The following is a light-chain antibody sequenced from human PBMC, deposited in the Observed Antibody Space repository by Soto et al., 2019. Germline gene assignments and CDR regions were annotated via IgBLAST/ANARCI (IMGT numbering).Light chain of an antibody. CDR1: SSDVGSYNL. CDR3: CSFARGTTLV. Sequence: QSVLTQPASVSGSPGQLITISCTGSSSDVGSYNLVSWYQQHPGKAPKLMVYESGKRPSGVSDRFFGSKSGNTASLTISGLQAEDEADYYCCSFARGTTLVFGGGTKLTVL. V-gene: IGLV2-23*01. J-gene: IGLJ3*02. CDR2: ESG.